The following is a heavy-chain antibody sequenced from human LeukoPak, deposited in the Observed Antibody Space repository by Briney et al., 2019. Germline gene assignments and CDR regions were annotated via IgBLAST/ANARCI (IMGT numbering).Heavy chain of an antibody. V-gene: IGHV3-30-3*01. CDR3: ARESKESYGSSFYF. CDR2: ISYDGSNK. CDR1: GFTFSSFW. D-gene: IGHD3-10*01. Sequence: GGSLRLSCAASGFTFSSFWMSWVRQAPGKGLEWVAVISYDGSNKYYANSVKGRFTISRDNSKNTLYVQMDSLRAEDTAVYYCARESKESYGSSFYFRGQGTLVTVSS. J-gene: IGHJ4*02.